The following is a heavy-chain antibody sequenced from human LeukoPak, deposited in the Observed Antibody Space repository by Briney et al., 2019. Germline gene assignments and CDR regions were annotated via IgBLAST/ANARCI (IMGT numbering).Heavy chain of an antibody. D-gene: IGHD3-10*01. J-gene: IGHJ4*02. Sequence: GRSLRLSCAASGFTFSSYAMHWVRQAPGKGLEWVAVISYDGSNEYYADSVKGRFTISRDNSKNTLYLQMNSLRAEDTAVYYCAREMEGDYGSGTFFDLWGQGNMVTVSS. CDR3: AREMEGDYGSGTFFDL. CDR1: GFTFSSYA. V-gene: IGHV3-30*04. CDR2: ISYDGSNE.